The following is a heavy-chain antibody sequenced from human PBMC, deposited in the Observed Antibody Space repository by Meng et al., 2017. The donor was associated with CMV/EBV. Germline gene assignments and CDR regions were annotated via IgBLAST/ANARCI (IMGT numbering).Heavy chain of an antibody. D-gene: IGHD3-3*01. J-gene: IGHJ6*02. Sequence: SVKVSCKASGGTFSSYAISWVRQAPGQGLEWMGGIIPIFGTANYAQKFQGRVTITTDESTSTAYMELSSLRSEDTAVYYCARDIIGSGTYYYYGVDVWGQGTTVTVSS. V-gene: IGHV1-69*05. CDR1: GGTFSSYA. CDR2: IIPIFGTA. CDR3: ARDIIGSGTYYYYGVDV.